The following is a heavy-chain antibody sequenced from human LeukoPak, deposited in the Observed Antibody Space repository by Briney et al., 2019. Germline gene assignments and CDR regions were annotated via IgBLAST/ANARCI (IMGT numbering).Heavy chain of an antibody. J-gene: IGHJ4*02. Sequence: SVKVSCKASGYTFTSYAISWVRQAPGQGLEWMGGIIPIFGTANYAQKFQGRVTITADKSTSTAYMELSSLRSEDTAVYYCAREPEGDGYKTHFDYWGQGTLVTVSS. CDR3: AREPEGDGYKTHFDY. CDR1: GYTFTSYA. V-gene: IGHV1-69*06. CDR2: IIPIFGTA. D-gene: IGHD5-24*01.